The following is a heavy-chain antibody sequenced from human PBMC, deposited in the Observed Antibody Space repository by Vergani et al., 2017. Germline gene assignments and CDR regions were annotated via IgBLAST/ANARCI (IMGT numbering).Heavy chain of an antibody. V-gene: IGHV3-48*03. D-gene: IGHD6-13*01. CDR1: GFTFSSYE. Sequence: EVQLVESGGGLVQPGGSLRLSCAASGFTFSSYEMNWVRQAPGKGLEWVSYISSSGSTIYYTDSVKGRFTMSMDNAKNSLYLKMNSLRAEDTAVYYWAREQIAAAGTDFDYWGQGTLVTVSS. CDR3: AREQIAAAGTDFDY. CDR2: ISSSGSTI. J-gene: IGHJ4*02.